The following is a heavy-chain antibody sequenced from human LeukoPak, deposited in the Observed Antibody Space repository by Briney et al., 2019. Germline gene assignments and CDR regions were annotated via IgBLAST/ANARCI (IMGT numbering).Heavy chain of an antibody. J-gene: IGHJ4*02. V-gene: IGHV3-21*01. CDR2: ISSSSSYI. D-gene: IGHD3-16*02. CDR3: ARTPSGYDYIWGSYRTYYFDY. CDR1: GFTFSSYS. Sequence: PGGSLRLSCAASGFTFSSYSMNWVRQAPGKGLEWVSSISSSSSYIYYADSVKGRFTISGDNAKNSLYLQMNSLRAEDTAVYYCARTPSGYDYIWGSYRTYYFDYWGQGTLVTVSS.